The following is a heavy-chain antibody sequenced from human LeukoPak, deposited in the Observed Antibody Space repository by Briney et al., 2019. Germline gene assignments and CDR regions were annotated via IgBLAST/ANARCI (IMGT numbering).Heavy chain of an antibody. D-gene: IGHD6-13*01. Sequence: SVKVSCKASGGTFSSYAISWVRQAPGQGLEWMGGIIPIFGTANYAQKFQGRVTITADASTSTAYMELSSLRSEATAVDYCAREKKEQQLASDAFDIWGKGTMVTVSS. V-gene: IGHV1-69*13. CDR2: IIPIFGTA. CDR3: AREKKEQQLASDAFDI. CDR1: GGTFSSYA. J-gene: IGHJ3*02.